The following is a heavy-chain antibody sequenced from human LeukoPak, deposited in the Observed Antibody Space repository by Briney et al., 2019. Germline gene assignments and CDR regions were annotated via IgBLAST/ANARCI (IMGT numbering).Heavy chain of an antibody. D-gene: IGHD3-22*01. V-gene: IGHV3-48*04. Sequence: GGSLRLSCAASGFTFSSYSMNWVRQAPGKGLEWVSYISSSSSTIYYADSVKGRFTISRDNAKNSLYLQMNSLRAEDTAVYYCARGAYYYDSSGSHWFAPWGQGTLVTVSP. CDR2: ISSSSSTI. CDR1: GFTFSSYS. CDR3: ARGAYYYDSSGSHWFAP. J-gene: IGHJ5*02.